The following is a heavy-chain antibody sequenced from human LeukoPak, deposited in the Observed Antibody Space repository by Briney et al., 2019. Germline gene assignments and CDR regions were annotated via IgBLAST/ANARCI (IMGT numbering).Heavy chain of an antibody. D-gene: IGHD4-17*01. CDR1: GFTFSSYS. Sequence: GGSLRLSCAASGFTFSSYSMNWVRQAPGKGLEWVSSISSSSSYIYYADSVKGRFTISRDNAKNSLCLQMNSLRAEDTAVYYCARRGTTVTRHAFDIWGQGTMVTVSS. CDR3: ARRGTTVTRHAFDI. V-gene: IGHV3-21*01. CDR2: ISSSSSYI. J-gene: IGHJ3*02.